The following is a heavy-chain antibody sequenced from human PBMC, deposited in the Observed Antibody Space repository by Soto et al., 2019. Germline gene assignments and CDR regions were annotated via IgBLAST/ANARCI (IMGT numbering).Heavy chain of an antibody. J-gene: IGHJ4*02. V-gene: IGHV3-48*01. CDR1: GFTFSSYS. Sequence: EVQLVESGGGLVQPGGSLRLSCAASGFTFSSYSMNWVRQAPGKGLEWVSYISSSSSTIYYADSVKGLFTISRDNAKNSLYLLLNSLRVEDTAVYYCARGITIFGVVPGGWGQGTLVTVSS. CDR3: ARGITIFGVVPGG. CDR2: ISSSSSTI. D-gene: IGHD3-3*01.